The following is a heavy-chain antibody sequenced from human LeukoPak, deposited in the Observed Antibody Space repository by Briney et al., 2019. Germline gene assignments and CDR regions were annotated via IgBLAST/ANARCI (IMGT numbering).Heavy chain of an antibody. CDR3: ARGDKKENQSGPSGYFDP. CDR2: INPNSGGT. CDR1: GYTFSGYH. V-gene: IGHV1-2*02. D-gene: IGHD3-10*01. Sequence: ASVKVSCKASGYTFSGYHIHWVRQAPGQGLEWMGWINPNSGGTNFAPKFHGRVSMTRDTSINTAYMELTSLRSDDTAVYYCARGDKKENQSGPSGYFDPWGQGTLVTVSS. J-gene: IGHJ5*02.